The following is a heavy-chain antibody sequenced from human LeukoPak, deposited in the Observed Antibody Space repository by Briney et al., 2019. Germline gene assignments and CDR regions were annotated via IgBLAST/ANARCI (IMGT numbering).Heavy chain of an antibody. CDR2: IKQDGSEK. J-gene: IGHJ5*02. CDR3: ARDSEYSSGWYGENWFDP. Sequence: GGSLRLSCAASGFTFSSYSMNWVRQAPGKGLEWVANIKQDGSEKYYVDSVKGRFTISRDNAKNSLYLQMNSLRAEDTAVYYCARDSEYSSGWYGENWFDPWGQGTLVTVSS. D-gene: IGHD6-19*01. V-gene: IGHV3-7*01. CDR1: GFTFSSYS.